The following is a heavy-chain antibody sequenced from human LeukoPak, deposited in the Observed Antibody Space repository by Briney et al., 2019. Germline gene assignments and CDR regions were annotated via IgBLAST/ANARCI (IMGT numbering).Heavy chain of an antibody. CDR2: IYHSGST. Sequence: PSETLSLTYAVSGYSISSGYYWGWIRQPPGKGLEWIGSIYHSGSTYYNPSLKSRVTISVDTSKNQFSLKLSSVTAADTAVYYCAREGYCSGGSCYSEIDYWGQGTLVTVSS. V-gene: IGHV4-38-2*02. D-gene: IGHD2-15*01. CDR3: AREGYCSGGSCYSEIDY. CDR1: GYSISSGYY. J-gene: IGHJ4*02.